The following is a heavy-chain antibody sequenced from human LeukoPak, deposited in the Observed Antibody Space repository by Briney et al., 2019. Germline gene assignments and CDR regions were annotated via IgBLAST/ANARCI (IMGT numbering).Heavy chain of an antibody. D-gene: IGHD6-19*01. V-gene: IGHV1-18*01. CDR1: GYTFTSYG. Sequence: GASVKVSCKASGYTFTSYGISWVRQAPGQGLEWMGWISAYNGNTNYAQKLQGRVTMTTDTSTSTAYMELRSLRSDDTAVYYCARDIVQGNKESSGWPLYDAFDIWGQGTMVTVSS. CDR3: ARDIVQGNKESSGWPLYDAFDI. J-gene: IGHJ3*02. CDR2: ISAYNGNT.